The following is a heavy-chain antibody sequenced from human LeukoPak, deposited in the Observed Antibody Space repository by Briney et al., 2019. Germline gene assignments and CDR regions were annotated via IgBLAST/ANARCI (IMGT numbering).Heavy chain of an antibody. CDR1: GFTVSSNY. CDR3: ARDDVASVFDH. D-gene: IGHD3-16*01. Sequence: QSGGSLRLSCAASGFTVSSNYMTWVRQAPGKGLEWVSVIYSGGNTYYADSVKGRFTISRDNSKNTLYLQMNSLRAEDTAMYYCARDDVASVFDHWGQGTLVTVSS. J-gene: IGHJ4*02. V-gene: IGHV3-66*02. CDR2: IYSGGNT.